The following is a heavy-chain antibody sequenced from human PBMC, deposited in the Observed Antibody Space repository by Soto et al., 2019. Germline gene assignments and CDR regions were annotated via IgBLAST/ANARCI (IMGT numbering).Heavy chain of an antibody. Sequence: SETLSLTCTVSGGSISSGGYYWSWIRQHPGKGLEWIGYIYYSGSTYYNPSLKSRVSISVDTSKNQFSLKLTSVTAADTAVYYCARVWTSSGSCFENWGQGTLVTVSS. J-gene: IGHJ4*02. CDR2: IYYSGST. V-gene: IGHV4-61*08. D-gene: IGHD2-15*01. CDR3: ARVWTSSGSCFEN. CDR1: GGSISSGGYY.